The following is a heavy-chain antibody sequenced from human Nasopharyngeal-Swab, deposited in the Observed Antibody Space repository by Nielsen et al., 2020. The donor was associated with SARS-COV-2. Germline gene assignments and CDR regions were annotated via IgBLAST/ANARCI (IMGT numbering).Heavy chain of an antibody. CDR3: AKVRIVVVTAMDAFDI. CDR1: GFTFSSYA. CDR2: ISGSGGST. V-gene: IGHV3-23*01. J-gene: IGHJ3*02. Sequence: GGSLRLSCAASGFTFSSYAMSGVRQAPGKGLEWVSAISGSGGSTYYADSVKGRFTISRDNSKNTLYLQMNSLRAEDTAVYYCAKVRIVVVTAMDAFDIWGQGTMVTVSS. D-gene: IGHD2-21*02.